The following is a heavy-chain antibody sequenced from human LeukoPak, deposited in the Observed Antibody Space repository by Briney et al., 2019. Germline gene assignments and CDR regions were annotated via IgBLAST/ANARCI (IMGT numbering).Heavy chain of an antibody. D-gene: IGHD4-17*01. CDR3: ASVDHGDYDW. J-gene: IGHJ4*02. CDR2: ISSSGSTI. V-gene: IGHV3-48*03. CDR1: GFTFSGYE. Sequence: GGSLRLSCAASGFTFSGYEMNWVRQAPGKGLEWVSYISSSGSTIYYADSVKGRSTISRDNAKNSLYLQMNSLRAEDTAVYYCASVDHGDYDWWGQGTLVTVSS.